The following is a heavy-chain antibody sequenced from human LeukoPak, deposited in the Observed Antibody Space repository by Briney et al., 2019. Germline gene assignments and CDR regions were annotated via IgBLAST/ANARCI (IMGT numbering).Heavy chain of an antibody. CDR2: ITASAGST. D-gene: IGHD3-9*01. J-gene: IGHJ6*03. Sequence: PVGCLRLSCAASGFTFSSYAMSWVRQAPGKGLEWVSAITASAGSTYYADSVKGPFTISPDNSKNTLYLQMNSLRAEDTAVYYCAKGGDILTGYYNSYYYYYMDVWGKGTTVTVSS. V-gene: IGHV3-23*01. CDR3: AKGGDILTGYYNSYYYYYMDV. CDR1: GFTFSSYA.